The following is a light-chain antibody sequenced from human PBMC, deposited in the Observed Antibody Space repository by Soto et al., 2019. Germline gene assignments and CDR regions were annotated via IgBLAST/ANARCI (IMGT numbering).Light chain of an antibody. V-gene: IGLV1-40*01. CDR1: SSNIGAGYD. CDR2: GNS. J-gene: IGLJ1*01. CDR3: ESYDSSLSYV. Sequence: QSVLTQPPSVSGAPGQRVTISCTGSSSNIGAGYDVHWYQQLPGTDPKLLIYGNSNRPSGVPDPFSGSKSGTSSSLAITGLQAEDEADYYCESYDSSLSYVFRTGTTLTVL.